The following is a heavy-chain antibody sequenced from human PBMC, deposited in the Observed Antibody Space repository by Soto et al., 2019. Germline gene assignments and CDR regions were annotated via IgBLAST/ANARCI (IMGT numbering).Heavy chain of an antibody. CDR3: ARYTVAGATSDY. CDR2: IYYSGST. Sequence: SETLSLTCTVSGGSISSSSYYWGWIRQPPGKGLEWIGSIYYSGSTYYNPSLKSRVTISVDTSKNQFSLKLSSVTAADTAVYYCARYTVAGATSDYWGQGTLVTVSS. CDR1: GGSISSSSYY. V-gene: IGHV4-39*01. D-gene: IGHD6-19*01. J-gene: IGHJ4*02.